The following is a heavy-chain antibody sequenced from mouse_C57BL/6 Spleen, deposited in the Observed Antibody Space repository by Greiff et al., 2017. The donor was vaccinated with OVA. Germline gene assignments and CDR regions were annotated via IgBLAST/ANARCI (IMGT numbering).Heavy chain of an antibody. J-gene: IGHJ3*01. CDR3: TDMAYGNFEAY. Sequence: VQLQQSGAELVRPGASVKLSCTASGFNIKDYYMHWVKQRPEQGLEWIGRIDPEDGDTEYAPKFQGKATMTADTSSNTAYLQLSSLTSEDTAVYYCTDMAYGNFEAYWGQGTLVTVSA. D-gene: IGHD2-1*01. CDR1: GFNIKDYY. V-gene: IGHV14-1*01. CDR2: IDPEDGDT.